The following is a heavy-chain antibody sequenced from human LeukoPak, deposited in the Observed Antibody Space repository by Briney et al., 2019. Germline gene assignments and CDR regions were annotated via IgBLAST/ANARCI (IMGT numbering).Heavy chain of an antibody. Sequence: GGSLRLSCAASGFTFSTYSMSWVRQAPGKGLEWVSSISSSSSYIYYAGSVKGRFTISRDNAKNSLYLQMNSLRAEDTAVYYCARLGYCIITMCSIDYWGQGTLVTVSS. J-gene: IGHJ4*02. CDR1: GFTFSTYS. CDR3: ARLGYCIITMCSIDY. V-gene: IGHV3-21*01. D-gene: IGHD2-2*01. CDR2: ISSSSSYI.